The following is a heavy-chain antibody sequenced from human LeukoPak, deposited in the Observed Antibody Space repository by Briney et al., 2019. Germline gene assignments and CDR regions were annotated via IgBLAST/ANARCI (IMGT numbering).Heavy chain of an antibody. Sequence: SETLSLTCTVSGGSISSGTYYWSWIRQAAGKRLEWIGRIYTTGSTNYNPSLKSRVTISVDTSKNQFSLKLSSVTAADTAVYYCARDYGDSWFDPWGQGTLVTVSS. CDR2: IYTTGST. D-gene: IGHD4-17*01. V-gene: IGHV4-61*02. CDR1: GGSISSGTYY. J-gene: IGHJ5*02. CDR3: ARDYGDSWFDP.